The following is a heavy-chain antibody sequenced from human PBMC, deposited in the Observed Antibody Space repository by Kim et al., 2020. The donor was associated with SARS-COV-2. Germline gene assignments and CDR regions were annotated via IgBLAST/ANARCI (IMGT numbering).Heavy chain of an antibody. CDR1: GFTFSSYG. CDR2: ISYDGSNK. CDR3: AKESGSGSYYAWTYYYYGMDV. Sequence: GGSLRLSCAASGFTFSSYGMHWVRQAPGNGLEWVAVISYDGSNKYYADSVKGRFTISRDNSKNTLYLEMNSLRAEDTAVYYCAKESGSGSYYAWTYYYYGMDVWGQGNTVPVSS. V-gene: IGHV3-30*18. D-gene: IGHD3-10*01. J-gene: IGHJ6*02.